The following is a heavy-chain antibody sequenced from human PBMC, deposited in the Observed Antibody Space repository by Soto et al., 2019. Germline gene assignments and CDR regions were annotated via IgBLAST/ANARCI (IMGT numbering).Heavy chain of an antibody. CDR1: GYSFTSYW. CDR3: ARHTWSSGSPAAFDY. D-gene: IGHD1-26*01. CDR2: IYTGDSDT. Sequence: GECLKISCKGSGYSFTSYWIGWVRQMPGKGLEWIGIIYTGDSDTRYSPSFQGQVTISADKSISTAYLQWSSLKASDTALYYCARHTWSSGSPAAFDYWGQGTLVTVSS. V-gene: IGHV5-51*01. J-gene: IGHJ4*02.